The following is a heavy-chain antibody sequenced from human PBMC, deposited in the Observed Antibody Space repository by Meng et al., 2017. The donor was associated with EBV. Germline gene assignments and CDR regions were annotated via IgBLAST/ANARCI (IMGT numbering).Heavy chain of an antibody. V-gene: IGHV3-23*01. Sequence: EVELLGAGGGLVQPGGSLRLSCAASGFTFSSYAMSWVRQAPGKGLEWVSAISGSGGSTYYADSVKGRFTISRDNSKNTLYLQMNSLRAEDTAVYYCAKVNQLLGGNDYWGQGTLVTVSS. CDR1: GFTFSSYA. CDR2: ISGSGGST. CDR3: AKVNQLLGGNDY. J-gene: IGHJ4*02. D-gene: IGHD1-26*01.